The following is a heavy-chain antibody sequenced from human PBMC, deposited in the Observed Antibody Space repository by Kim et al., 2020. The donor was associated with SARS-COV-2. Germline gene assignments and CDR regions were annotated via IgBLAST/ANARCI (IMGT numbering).Heavy chain of an antibody. D-gene: IGHD3-9*01. Sequence: SETLSLTCTVSGGSISSSSYYWGWIRQPPGKGLEWIGSIYYSGSTYYNPSLKSRVTISVDTSKNQFSLKLSSVTAADTAVYYCAREKLRYFDWLSDAFDIWGQGTMVTVSS. CDR1: GGSISSSSYY. V-gene: IGHV4-39*07. J-gene: IGHJ3*02. CDR2: IYYSGST. CDR3: AREKLRYFDWLSDAFDI.